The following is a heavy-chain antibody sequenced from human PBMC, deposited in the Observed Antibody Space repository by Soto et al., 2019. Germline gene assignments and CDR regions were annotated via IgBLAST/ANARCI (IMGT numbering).Heavy chain of an antibody. CDR2: FDPEDGET. CDR1: GYTLTELS. Sequence: ASVKVSCKVSGYTLTELSMHWVRQAPGKGLEWMGGFDPEDGETIYAQKFQGRVTMTEDTSTDTAYMELSSLRSEDTAVYYCAKSCRIHGSCRTFSVPYWGQGTLVTVSS. D-gene: IGHD6-13*01. J-gene: IGHJ4*02. CDR3: AKSCRIHGSCRTFSVPY. V-gene: IGHV1-24*01.